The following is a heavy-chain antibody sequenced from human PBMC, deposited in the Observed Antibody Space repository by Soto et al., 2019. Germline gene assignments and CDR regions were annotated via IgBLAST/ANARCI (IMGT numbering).Heavy chain of an antibody. CDR2: IYYSGST. Sequence: ASETLSLTCTVSGGSISSGGYYWSWIRQHPGKGLEWIGYIYYSGSTYYNPSLKSRVTISVDTSKNQFSLKLSSVTAADTAVYYCARDSGSYLNWFDPWGQGTLVTVSS. J-gene: IGHJ5*02. CDR3: ARDSGSYLNWFDP. D-gene: IGHD3-10*01. CDR1: GGSISSGGYY. V-gene: IGHV4-31*03.